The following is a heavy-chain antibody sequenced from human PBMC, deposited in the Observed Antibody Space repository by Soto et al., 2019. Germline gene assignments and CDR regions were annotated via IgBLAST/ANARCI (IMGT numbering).Heavy chain of an antibody. Sequence: GGSLRLSCTASGFTFGDYAMNWVRQAPGKGLEWVGFIRSKAYDETTEYATSVKGRFIISRDDSKSIAYLQMNSLKNEDTAVYYCTREFGIHSPFSFWGQG. CDR3: TREFGIHSPFSF. J-gene: IGHJ4*02. V-gene: IGHV3-49*04. CDR1: GFTFGDYA. D-gene: IGHD3-16*01. CDR2: IRSKAYDETT.